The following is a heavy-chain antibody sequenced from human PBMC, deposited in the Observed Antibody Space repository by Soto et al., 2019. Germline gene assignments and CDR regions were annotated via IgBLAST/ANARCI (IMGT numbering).Heavy chain of an antibody. D-gene: IGHD3-22*01. CDR2: IYDSGST. J-gene: IGHJ4*02. Sequence: QVQLQESGPGLVKPSETLSLTCIVSGDSVSSDSYYWTWIRQPPGKGLEWIGNIYDSGSTNYNPSLKSRVTMSVDTPKNQFSVRLSSVTAADTAVYYCAIEYYYDGSAYFDYWGQGTLVTVSS. CDR1: GDSVSSDSYY. V-gene: IGHV4-61*01. CDR3: AIEYYYDGSAYFDY.